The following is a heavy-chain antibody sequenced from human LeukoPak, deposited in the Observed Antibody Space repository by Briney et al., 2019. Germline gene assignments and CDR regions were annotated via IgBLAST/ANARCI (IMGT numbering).Heavy chain of an antibody. Sequence: GRSLRLSCAASGFTFSNYGMHWVRQAPGKGLERVALIWYDGSNKYYADSVKGRFTISRDNSKNTLYLQMNSLRVEDTAVYYCAGSYYNVFDYWGQGTLVTVSS. J-gene: IGHJ4*02. D-gene: IGHD3-10*01. CDR1: GFTFSNYG. V-gene: IGHV3-33*01. CDR2: IWYDGSNK. CDR3: AGSYYNVFDY.